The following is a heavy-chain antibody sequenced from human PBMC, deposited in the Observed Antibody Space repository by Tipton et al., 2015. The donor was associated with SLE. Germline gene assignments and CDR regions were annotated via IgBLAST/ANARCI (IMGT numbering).Heavy chain of an antibody. CDR2: ISYTGNT. CDR3: ARDSAVNFWYFDL. J-gene: IGHJ2*01. V-gene: IGHV4-59*11. CDR1: GGSFSTHY. Sequence: TLSLTCAVYGGSFSTHYWSWIRQPPGKGLEWIGYISYTGNTNFNPSLKSRVTMSVATSKNQFSLRLTSVTAADTAMYYCARDSAVNFWYFDLWGRGTLVTVSS.